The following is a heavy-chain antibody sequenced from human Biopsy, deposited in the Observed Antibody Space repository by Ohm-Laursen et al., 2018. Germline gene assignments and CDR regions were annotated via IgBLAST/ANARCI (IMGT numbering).Heavy chain of an antibody. J-gene: IGHJ6*02. CDR3: ARDSGILNYGNFKYYHYYGMDV. CDR2: VSYSGNT. D-gene: IGHD4-11*01. V-gene: IGHV4-59*01. CDR1: GVSISSYF. Sequence: SDTLSLTCSVSGVSISSYFWSWIRQPLGKGLEWIGYVSYSGNTKYNPSLQSRVSISVDTSRNQVSLTLSSVTAADTAVYYCARDSGILNYGNFKYYHYYGMDVWGQGTKVTVSS.